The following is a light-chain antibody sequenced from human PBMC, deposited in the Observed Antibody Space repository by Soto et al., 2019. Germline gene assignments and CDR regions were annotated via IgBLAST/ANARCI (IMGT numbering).Light chain of an antibody. CDR3: LQYYVYPRT. CDR2: GAS. CDR1: QGINKD. V-gene: IGKV1-16*01. Sequence: DIQMTQSPSSLSAAVGDRVTITCRASQGINKDVDWFQQQPGKAPKCLMYGASILHSGVPSRFSGSGSGTEFTLTISSLQPGDFATYYCLQYYVYPRTFAPGTKVDMK. J-gene: IGKJ1*01.